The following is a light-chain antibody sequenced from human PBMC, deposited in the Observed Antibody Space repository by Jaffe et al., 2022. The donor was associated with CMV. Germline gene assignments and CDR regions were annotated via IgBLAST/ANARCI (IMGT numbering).Light chain of an antibody. CDR2: RSS. J-gene: IGKJ4*01. CDR3: QQQRSYPPT. CDR1: QSISTS. V-gene: IGKV1-5*03. Sequence: DIQMTQSPSTLSASVGDRVTITCRASQSISTSLAWYQQKPGRAPDLLIYRSSSVQIGVPSRFSGSGSETEFTLTISSLEPEDSATYYCQQQRSYPPTFGGGTKVEV.